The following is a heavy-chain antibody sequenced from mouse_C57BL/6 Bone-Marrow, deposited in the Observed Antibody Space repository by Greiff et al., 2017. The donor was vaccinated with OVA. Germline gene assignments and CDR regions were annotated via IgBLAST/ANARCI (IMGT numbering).Heavy chain of an antibody. CDR3: ARDGYYVDY. CDR1: GFNIKDYY. CDR2: IDPEDGET. D-gene: IGHD2-3*01. J-gene: IGHJ2*01. V-gene: IGHV14-2*01. Sequence: VQLQQSGAELVKPGASVKLSCTASGFNIKDYYMHWVKQRTEQGLEWIGRIDPEDGETKYAPKCQGKATITADTSSNTAYLQLSSLTSEDTAVYYCARDGYYVDYGGQGTTLTVSS.